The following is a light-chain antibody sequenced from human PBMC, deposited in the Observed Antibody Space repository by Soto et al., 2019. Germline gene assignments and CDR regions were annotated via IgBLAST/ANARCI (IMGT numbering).Light chain of an antibody. V-gene: IGKV3-20*01. CDR1: QSVSSSY. CDR3: QQYGSSLTWT. J-gene: IGKJ1*01. CDR2: GAS. Sequence: EIVLTQSPGTLSLSPGERATLSCRASQSVSSSYLARYQQKPGQAPRLLIYGASSRATGIPDRFSGSGSGTDFTLTISRLEPEHFAVYYCQQYGSSLTWTFGQGTKVEIK.